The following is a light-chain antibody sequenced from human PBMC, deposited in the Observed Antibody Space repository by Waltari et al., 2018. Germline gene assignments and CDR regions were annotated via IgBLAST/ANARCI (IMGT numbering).Light chain of an antibody. CDR2: REN. CDR1: SNHVGNQR. CDR3: SAWDTSLSTWL. J-gene: IGLJ2*01. Sequence: QPWLTHPPPVSNDSRQTSTHTFTGTSNHVGNQRVGWLQQHQGHPPKILSYRENSRPSGISERFSTSRAGNTAFLAITGLQPEDEADYYCSAWDTSLSTWLFGGGTRLTVL. V-gene: IGLV10-54*04.